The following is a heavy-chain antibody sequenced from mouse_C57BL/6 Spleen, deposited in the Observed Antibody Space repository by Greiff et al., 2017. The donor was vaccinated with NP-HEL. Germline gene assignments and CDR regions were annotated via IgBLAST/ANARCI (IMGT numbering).Heavy chain of an antibody. Sequence: VQLQQSGPELVKPGASVKMSCKASGYTFTDYNMHWVKQSHGKSLEWIGYINPNNGGTSYNQKFKGKATLTVNKSSSTAYMELRSLTSEDSAVYYCARERDYGSDWYFDVWGTGTTVTVSS. CDR1: GYTFTDYN. D-gene: IGHD1-1*01. CDR2: INPNNGGT. V-gene: IGHV1-22*01. CDR3: ARERDYGSDWYFDV. J-gene: IGHJ1*03.